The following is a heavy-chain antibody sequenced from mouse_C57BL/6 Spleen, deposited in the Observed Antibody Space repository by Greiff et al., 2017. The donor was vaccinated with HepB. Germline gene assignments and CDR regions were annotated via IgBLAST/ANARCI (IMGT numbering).Heavy chain of an antibody. J-gene: IGHJ2*01. CDR1: GYTFTDYE. CDR2: IDPETGGT. V-gene: IGHV1-15*01. CDR3: QIYYYGS. Sequence: VKLLESGAELVRPGASVTLSCKASGYTFTDYEMHWVKQTPVHGLEWIGAIDPETGGTAYNQKFKGKAILTADKSSSTAYMELRSLTSEDSAVYYCQIYYYGSWGQGTTLTVSS. D-gene: IGHD1-1*01.